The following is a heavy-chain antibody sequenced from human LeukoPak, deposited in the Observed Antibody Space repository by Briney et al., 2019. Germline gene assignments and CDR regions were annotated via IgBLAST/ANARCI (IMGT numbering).Heavy chain of an antibody. CDR2: MNPKSGGT. D-gene: IGHD3-22*01. Sequence: ASVKVSCKASGYTFTGYYVHWVRQAPGQGLEWMGWMNPKSGGTNYAQKFEARVTMNRDTSISTAYMELSRLRFDDTAVYYCAREGYYDSSGYRGTYAFDIWGQGTMVTVSS. CDR3: AREGYYDSSGYRGTYAFDI. CDR1: GYTFTGYY. J-gene: IGHJ3*02. V-gene: IGHV1-2*02.